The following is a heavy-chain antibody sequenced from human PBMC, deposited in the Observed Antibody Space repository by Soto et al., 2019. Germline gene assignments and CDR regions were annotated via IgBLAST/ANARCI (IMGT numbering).Heavy chain of an antibody. Sequence: EVQLVESGGGLVQPGRSLRLSCAASGFTFDDYAMHWVRQAPGKGLEWVSGISWNSGSIGYADSVKGRFTISRDNAKNSLYLQMNSLRAEDTALYYCAAAYYDLSAPFLNGMDVWGQGTTVTVSS. CDR2: ISWNSGSI. J-gene: IGHJ6*02. D-gene: IGHD3-3*01. CDR3: AAAYYDLSAPFLNGMDV. V-gene: IGHV3-9*01. CDR1: GFTFDDYA.